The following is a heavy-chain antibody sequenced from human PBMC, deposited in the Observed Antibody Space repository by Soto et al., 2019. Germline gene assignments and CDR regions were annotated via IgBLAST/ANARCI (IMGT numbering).Heavy chain of an antibody. D-gene: IGHD6-19*01. CDR2: ISYDGSNK. CDR3: AKEAGTSFFYYYYGMDV. V-gene: IGHV3-30*18. CDR1: GFTFSSYG. Sequence: PVGSLRLSCAASGFTFSSYGMHWVRQAPGKGLEWVAVISYDGSNKYYADSVKGRFTISRDNSKNTLYLQMNSLRAEDTAVYYCAKEAGTSFFYYYYGMDVWGQGTTVTVSS. J-gene: IGHJ6*02.